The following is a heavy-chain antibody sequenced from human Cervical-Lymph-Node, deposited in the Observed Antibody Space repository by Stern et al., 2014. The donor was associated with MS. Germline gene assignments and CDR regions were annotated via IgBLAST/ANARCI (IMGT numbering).Heavy chain of an antibody. V-gene: IGHV4-31*03. Sequence: QLQLQESGPGLVKPSQTLSLTCTVSGASISTAGYYWSWIRQHPGKGLEWIAYISYIGSTYYNPSLKSRVSLSADTSQNQFSLNLTSVTAADTALYYCARSDRLWGSFDYWGQGTLVAVSS. CDR2: ISYIGST. CDR1: GASISTAGYY. CDR3: ARSDRLWGSFDY. J-gene: IGHJ4*02. D-gene: IGHD3-16*01.